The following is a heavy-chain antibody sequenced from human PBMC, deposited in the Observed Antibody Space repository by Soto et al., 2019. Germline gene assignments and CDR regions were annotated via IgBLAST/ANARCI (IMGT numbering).Heavy chain of an antibody. CDR1: GYTFTSYG. Sequence: ASVKVSCKASGYTFTSYGISWVRQAPGQGLEWMGWISAYNGNTNYAQKLQGRVTMTTDTSTSTAYTELRSLRSDDTAVYYCARDYYYDSSGYCLDYWGQGTLVTVSS. D-gene: IGHD3-22*01. V-gene: IGHV1-18*01. J-gene: IGHJ4*02. CDR2: ISAYNGNT. CDR3: ARDYYYDSSGYCLDY.